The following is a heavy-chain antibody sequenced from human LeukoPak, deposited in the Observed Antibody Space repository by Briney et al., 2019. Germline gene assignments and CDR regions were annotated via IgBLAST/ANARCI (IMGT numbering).Heavy chain of an antibody. CDR2: INHSGST. CDR3: ARRTTIFVLAYYYYYMDV. CDR1: GFTFSDYY. V-gene: IGHV4-34*01. Sequence: GSLRLSCAASGFTFSDYYMSWIRQPPGKGLEWIGEINHSGSTNYNPSLKSRVTISVDTSKNQFSLKLSSVTAADTAVYYCARRTTIFVLAYYYYYMDVWGKGTTVTVSS. J-gene: IGHJ6*03. D-gene: IGHD3-3*01.